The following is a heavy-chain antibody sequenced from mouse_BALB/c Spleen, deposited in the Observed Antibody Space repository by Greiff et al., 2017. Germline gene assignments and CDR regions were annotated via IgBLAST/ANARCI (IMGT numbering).Heavy chain of an antibody. CDR2: IYPGNVNT. CDR3: ARSPYGNYAMDY. J-gene: IGHJ4*01. Sequence: VQLQESGPELVKPGASVRISCKASGYTFTSYYIHWVKQRPGQGLEWIGWIYPGNVNTKYNEKFKGKATLTADKSSSTAYMQLSSLTSEDSAVYFCARSPYGNYAMDYWGQGTSVTVSS. D-gene: IGHD2-1*01. CDR1: GYTFTSYY. V-gene: IGHV1S56*01.